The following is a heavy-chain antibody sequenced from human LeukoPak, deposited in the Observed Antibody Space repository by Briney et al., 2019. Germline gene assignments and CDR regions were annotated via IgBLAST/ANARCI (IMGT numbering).Heavy chain of an antibody. D-gene: IGHD2-2*01. V-gene: IGHV1-8*03. CDR1: GYTFTGYY. CDR3: ARGDIVVVPAATIGTSNWFDP. CDR2: INPNSGNT. J-gene: IGHJ5*02. Sequence: GASVKVSCKASGYTFTGYYMHWVRQAPGQGLEWMGWINPNSGNTGYAQKFQGRVTITRNTSISTAYMELSSLRSEDTAVYYCARGDIVVVPAATIGTSNWFDPWGQGTLVTVSS.